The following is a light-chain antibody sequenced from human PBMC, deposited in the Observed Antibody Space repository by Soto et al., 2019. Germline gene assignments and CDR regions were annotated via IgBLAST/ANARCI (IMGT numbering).Light chain of an antibody. CDR3: QQSYTTPYT. J-gene: IGKJ2*01. CDR2: AAS. CDR1: QSSRTY. Sequence: DIQMTQSPSSVPTFVGDRVTITCRASQSSRTYLNWYQQKPGKAPKLLIYAASSLQSGVPSRFSGSGSGSIFSLTTNSLQPEDFATYYCQQSYTTPYTFGQGSKLEI. V-gene: IGKV1-39*01.